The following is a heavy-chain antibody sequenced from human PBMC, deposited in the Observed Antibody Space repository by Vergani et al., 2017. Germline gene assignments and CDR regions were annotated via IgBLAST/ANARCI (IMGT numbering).Heavy chain of an antibody. CDR2: ISSSGSTI. D-gene: IGHD6-13*01. V-gene: IGHV3-11*01. CDR3: ARTGNWAAAGTLYYYYYMGV. Sequence: QVQLVESGGGLVKPGGSLRLSCAASGFTFSDYYMSWIRQAPGKGLEWVSYISSSGSTIYYADSVKGRFTISRDNAKHSLYLQMNSLRAEDTAVYYCARTGNWAAAGTLYYYYYMGVWGKGTTVTVSS. J-gene: IGHJ6*03. CDR1: GFTFSDYY.